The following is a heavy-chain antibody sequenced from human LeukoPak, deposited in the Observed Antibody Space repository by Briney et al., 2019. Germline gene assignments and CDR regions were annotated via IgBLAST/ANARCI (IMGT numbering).Heavy chain of an antibody. CDR3: ARDTARAGVLDY. D-gene: IGHD6-19*01. CDR2: IYYSGST. V-gene: IGHV4-59*01. CDR1: GGSISSYY. Sequence: PSETLSLTCTVSGGSISSYYWSWIRQPPGKGLEWIGYIYYSGSTNYNPSLKSRVAISVDTSKNQFSLKLSSVTAADTAVYYCARDTARAGVLDYWGQGTLVTVSS. J-gene: IGHJ4*02.